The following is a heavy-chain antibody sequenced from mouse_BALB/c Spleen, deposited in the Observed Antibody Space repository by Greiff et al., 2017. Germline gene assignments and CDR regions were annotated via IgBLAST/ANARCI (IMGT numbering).Heavy chain of an antibody. CDR3: ARSPWDGLYFDY. CDR1: GFSLTSYG. Sequence: VQLKESGPGLVQPSQSLSITCTVSGFSLTSYGVHWVRQSPGKGLEWLGVIWSGGSTDYNAAFISRLSISKDNSKSQVFFKMNSLQANDTAIYYCARSPWDGLYFDYWGQGTTLTVSS. D-gene: IGHD4-1*01. CDR2: IWSGGST. V-gene: IGHV2-2*02. J-gene: IGHJ2*01.